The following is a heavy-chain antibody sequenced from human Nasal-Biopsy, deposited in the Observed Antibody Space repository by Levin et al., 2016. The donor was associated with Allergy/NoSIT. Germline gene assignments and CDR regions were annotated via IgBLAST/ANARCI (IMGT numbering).Heavy chain of an antibody. CDR3: ASGKDAYKTGY. Sequence: SETLSLTCTVSGGSISSSSYYWGWIRQPPGKGLEWIGSIYYSGSTYYSPSLKSRVTISVDSSLNQFSLKVTSVTAADTAVYYCASGKDAYKTGYWGQGTLVTVSS. D-gene: IGHD5-24*01. CDR1: GGSISSSSYY. V-gene: IGHV4-39*07. J-gene: IGHJ4*02. CDR2: IYYSGST.